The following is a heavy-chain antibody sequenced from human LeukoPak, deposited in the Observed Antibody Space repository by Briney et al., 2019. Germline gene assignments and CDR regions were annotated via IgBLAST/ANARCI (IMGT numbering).Heavy chain of an antibody. CDR1: GGSFSGYY. CDR3: ASGGGITMIPRSVGAFDI. CDR2: INHSGST. Sequence: SETLSLTCAVYGGSFSGYYWSWIRQPPGKGLEWIGEINHSGSTYYNPSLKSRVTISVDRSKNQFSLKLSSVTAADTAVYYCASGGGITMIPRSVGAFDIWGQGTMVTVSS. J-gene: IGHJ3*02. V-gene: IGHV4-34*01. D-gene: IGHD3-22*01.